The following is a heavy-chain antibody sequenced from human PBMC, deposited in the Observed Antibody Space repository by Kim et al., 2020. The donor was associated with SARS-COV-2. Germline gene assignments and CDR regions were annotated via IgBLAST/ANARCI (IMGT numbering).Heavy chain of an antibody. CDR3: AREPAPWQQLARGGFDY. Sequence: VNSRITINPDTSKNQFSLQLNSVTPEDTAVYYCAREPAPWQQLARGGFDYWGQGTLVTVSS. J-gene: IGHJ4*02. D-gene: IGHD6-13*01. V-gene: IGHV6-1*01.